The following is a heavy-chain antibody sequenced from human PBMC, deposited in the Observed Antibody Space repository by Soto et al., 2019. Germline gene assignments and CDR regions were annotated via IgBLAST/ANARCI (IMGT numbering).Heavy chain of an antibody. Sequence: EVQLVESGGGLVKPGGSLRPSCAGSGFTFSNAWMNWVRQAPGKGLEWVGRIKSKPDGETTDYAAPVKGRFTISRDDSKNTVYLQMNSLKTEDTAVFYCCTGGYYLDFWGQGTLVTVSS. CDR3: CTGGYYLDF. CDR2: IKSKPDGETT. J-gene: IGHJ4*02. CDR1: GFTFSNAW. V-gene: IGHV3-15*07. D-gene: IGHD5-12*01.